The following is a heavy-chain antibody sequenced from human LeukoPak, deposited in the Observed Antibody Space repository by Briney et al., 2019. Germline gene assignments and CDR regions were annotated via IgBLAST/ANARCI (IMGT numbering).Heavy chain of an antibody. CDR2: IYYSGST. CDR3: ASPYYYGSGSYYSPYYYGMDV. Sequence: TSETLSLTCTVSGGSISSSSYYWGWIRQPPGKGLEWIGSIYYSGSTYYNPSLKSRVTISVDTSKNQFSLKLSSVTAADTAVYYCASPYYYGSGSYYSPYYYGMDVWGQGTTVTVSS. CDR1: GGSISSSSYY. D-gene: IGHD3-10*01. J-gene: IGHJ6*02. V-gene: IGHV4-39*07.